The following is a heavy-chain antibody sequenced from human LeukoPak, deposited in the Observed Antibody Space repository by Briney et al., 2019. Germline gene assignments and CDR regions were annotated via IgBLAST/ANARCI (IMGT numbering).Heavy chain of an antibody. CDR1: GYSFTSYW. V-gene: IGHV1-2*02. CDR3: ARDSSLSTGYYYYYYMDV. CDR2: INPNSGGT. J-gene: IGHJ6*03. D-gene: IGHD2-2*01. Sequence: GESLKISCKGSGYSFTSYWIGWVRQMPGKGLEWMGWINPNSGGTNYAQKFQGRVTMTRDTSISTAYMELSRLRSDDTAVYYCARDSSLSTGYYYYYYMDVWGKGTTVTVSS.